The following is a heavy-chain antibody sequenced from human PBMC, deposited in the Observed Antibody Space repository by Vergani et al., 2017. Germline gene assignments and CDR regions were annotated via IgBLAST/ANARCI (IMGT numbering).Heavy chain of an antibody. D-gene: IGHD2-2*01. J-gene: IGHJ5*02. CDR2: INHSGST. CDR3: ARQHCSSTSCLFVPKWFDP. Sequence: QVQLQESGPGLVKPSQTLSLTCTVSGGSISSRTSYWSWIRQPAGKGLEWIGEINHSGSTNYNPSLKSRVTISVDTSKNQFSLKLSSVTAADTAVYYCARQHCSSTSCLFVPKWFDPWGQGTLVTVSS. CDR1: GGSISSRTSY. V-gene: IGHV4-61*02.